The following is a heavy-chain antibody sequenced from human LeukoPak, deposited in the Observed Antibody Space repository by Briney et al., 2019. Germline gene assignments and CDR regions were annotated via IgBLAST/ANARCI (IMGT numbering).Heavy chain of an antibody. Sequence: PGGSLRLSCAASGFTFSSYSMNWFRQAPGKGLEWVSSISSSSSYIYYADSVKGRFTISRGNAKNSLYLQMNSLRAEDTAVYYCARVPGGPDPFDPWGQGTLVTVSS. CDR2: ISSSSSYI. V-gene: IGHV3-21*01. CDR3: ARVPGGPDPFDP. D-gene: IGHD1-14*01. CDR1: GFTFSSYS. J-gene: IGHJ5*02.